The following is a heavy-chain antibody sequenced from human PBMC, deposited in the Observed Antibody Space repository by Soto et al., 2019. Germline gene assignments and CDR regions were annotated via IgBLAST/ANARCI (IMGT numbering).Heavy chain of an antibody. V-gene: IGHV3-21*01. Sequence: GGSLRLSCAASGFTFSSYSMNWVRQAPGKGLEWVSSISSSSSYIYYADSVKGRFTISRDNAKNSLYLQMNSLRAEDTAVYYCARGLGAAGTGDYYYYYGMDVWGQGTTVTVSS. CDR2: ISSSSSYI. CDR3: ARGLGAAGTGDYYYYYGMDV. CDR1: GFTFSSYS. J-gene: IGHJ6*02. D-gene: IGHD6-13*01.